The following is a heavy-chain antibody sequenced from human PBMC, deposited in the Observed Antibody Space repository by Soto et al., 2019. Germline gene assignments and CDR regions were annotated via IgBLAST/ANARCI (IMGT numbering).Heavy chain of an antibody. D-gene: IGHD2-15*01. Sequence: QITLKESGPTLVKPTQTLTLTCTFSGFSLSTRGVGVGWIRQPPGKALQWLALIYWDDDKRYSPSLKSRLTITKDTSKNQVVLTMTNMDPVDTATYYCAHSQIVGHAFDIWGQGTMVTVSS. CDR1: GFSLSTRGVG. J-gene: IGHJ3*02. V-gene: IGHV2-5*02. CDR2: IYWDDDK. CDR3: AHSQIVGHAFDI.